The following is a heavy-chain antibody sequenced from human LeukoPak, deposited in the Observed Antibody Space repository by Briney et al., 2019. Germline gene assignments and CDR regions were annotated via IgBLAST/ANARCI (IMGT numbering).Heavy chain of an antibody. CDR3: ARVLFPRRRVTTQYYYYYYYMDV. V-gene: IGHV4-39*01. CDR1: GGSISSSSYY. J-gene: IGHJ6*03. CDR2: IYYSGST. Sequence: SETLSLTCTVSGGSISSSSYYWGWIRQPPGKGLEWIGSIYYSGSTYYNPSLKSRVTISVDTSKNQFSLKLSSVTAADTAVYYCARVLFPRRRVTTQYYYYYYYMDVWGKGTTVTISS. D-gene: IGHD4-17*01.